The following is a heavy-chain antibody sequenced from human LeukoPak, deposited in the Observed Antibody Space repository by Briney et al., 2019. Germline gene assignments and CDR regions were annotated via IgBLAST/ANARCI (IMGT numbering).Heavy chain of an antibody. Sequence: SETLSLTCTLSGGSVTSSSFYWAWIRQPPGKGLECIGTINYSGITYYNSPLKGRVTISVDTSKNQFSLKLNSVTAADTAVYFCAKSGPAAGRPDAFDIWGQGTMVTVSS. V-gene: IGHV4-39*07. CDR1: GGSVTSSSFY. J-gene: IGHJ3*02. CDR2: INYSGIT. CDR3: AKSGPAAGRPDAFDI. D-gene: IGHD2-2*01.